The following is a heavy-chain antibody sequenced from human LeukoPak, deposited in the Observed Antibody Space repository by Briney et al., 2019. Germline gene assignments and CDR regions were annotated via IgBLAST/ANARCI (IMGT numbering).Heavy chain of an antibody. Sequence: ASVKVSCKVSGYTLTELSTHWVRQAPGKGLEWMGGFDPEDGETIYAQKFQGRVTMTEDTSTDTAYMELSSLRSEDTAVYYCATSNKWLVKKYFDYWGQGTLVTVSS. D-gene: IGHD6-19*01. V-gene: IGHV1-24*01. CDR3: ATSNKWLVKKYFDY. CDR2: FDPEDGET. CDR1: GYTLTELS. J-gene: IGHJ4*02.